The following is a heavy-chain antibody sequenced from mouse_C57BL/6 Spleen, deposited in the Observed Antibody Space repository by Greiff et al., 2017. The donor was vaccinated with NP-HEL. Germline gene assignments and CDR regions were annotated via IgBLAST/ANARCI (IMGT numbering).Heavy chain of an antibody. CDR1: GFSLTSYG. CDR3: ARKTGTAYYYAMDY. J-gene: IGHJ4*01. CDR2: IWSGGST. D-gene: IGHD4-1*01. V-gene: IGHV2-2*01. Sequence: QVQLKESGPGLVQPSQSLSIPCTVSGFSLTSYGVHWVRQSPGKGLEWLGVIWSGGSTDYNAAFISRLSISKDNSKSQVFFKMNSLQADDTAIYYCARKTGTAYYYAMDYGGQGTSVTVSA.